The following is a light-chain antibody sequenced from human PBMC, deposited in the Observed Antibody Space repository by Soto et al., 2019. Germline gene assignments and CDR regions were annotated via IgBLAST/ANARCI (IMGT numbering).Light chain of an antibody. V-gene: IGKV3-15*01. J-gene: IGKJ1*01. CDR3: QQYNDWPPWT. CDR2: DTF. CDR1: QSVTSN. Sequence: EIVLTQSPAILSVSPVERATLSGRASQSVTSNLAWYRQRPGQAPRLLIYDTFRRATGVPARFSGSGSGTEFTLTISSLQSEDFAVYYCQQYNDWPPWTFGQGTKVDI.